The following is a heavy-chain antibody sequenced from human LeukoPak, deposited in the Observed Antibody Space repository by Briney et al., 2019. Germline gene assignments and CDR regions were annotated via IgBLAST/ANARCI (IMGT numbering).Heavy chain of an antibody. CDR3: ARAKLYYYDTSGYYSGFDY. CDR2: INWNGGST. CDR1: GFTFDDYG. J-gene: IGHJ4*02. D-gene: IGHD3-22*01. V-gene: IGHV3-20*04. Sequence: GGSLRLSCAASGFTFDDYGMSWVRQAPGKGLEWVSGINWNGGSTGYADSVKGRFTISRDNAKNSLYLQMNSLRAEDTAVYYCARAKLYYYDTSGYYSGFDYWGQGTLVTVSS.